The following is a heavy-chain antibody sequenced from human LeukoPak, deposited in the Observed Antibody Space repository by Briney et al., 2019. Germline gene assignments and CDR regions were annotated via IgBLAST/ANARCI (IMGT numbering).Heavy chain of an antibody. CDR2: ISAYNGNT. J-gene: IGHJ4*02. D-gene: IGHD3-22*01. CDR3: ARSPLGGYYDSSGYYPGGQPD. CDR1: GYTFTSYG. V-gene: IGHV1-18*01. Sequence: ASVKVSCKASGYTFTSYGISWVRQAPGQGLEWMGWISAYNGNTNYAQKLQGRVTMTTDTSTSTAYMELRSLRSDDTAVYYCARSPLGGYYDSSGYYPGGQPDWGQGTLVTVSS.